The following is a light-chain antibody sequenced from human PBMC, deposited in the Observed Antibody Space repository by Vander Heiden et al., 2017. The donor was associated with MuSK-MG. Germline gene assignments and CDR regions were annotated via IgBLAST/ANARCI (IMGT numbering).Light chain of an antibody. CDR2: GRT. V-gene: IGLV3-19*01. J-gene: IGLJ2*01. CDR3: NSRDTSGDHVV. CDR1: SLKSFS. Sequence: SSELTQDPAVSVALGQTVRITCQGDSLKSFSANWYQPTPGHAPILVIFGRTNRPSGIPARFSGSSSGNTASFTITGAQAEEEADYYCNSRDTSGDHVVFGGGTKLTVL.